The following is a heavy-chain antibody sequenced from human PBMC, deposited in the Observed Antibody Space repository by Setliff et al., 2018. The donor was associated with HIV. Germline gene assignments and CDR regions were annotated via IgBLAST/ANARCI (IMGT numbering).Heavy chain of an antibody. Sequence: ASETLSLTCTVSGGSISSGSYYWSWIRQPPGKGLEWIGSIYYSGSTYYNLSLKNRVTISVDTSKNQFSLKLSSVTTADTAVYYCATYADRESNRFDPWGQGILVTVSS. CDR3: ATYADRESNRFDP. J-gene: IGHJ5*02. V-gene: IGHV4-39*01. CDR2: IYYSGST. D-gene: IGHD3-10*01. CDR1: GGSISSGSYY.